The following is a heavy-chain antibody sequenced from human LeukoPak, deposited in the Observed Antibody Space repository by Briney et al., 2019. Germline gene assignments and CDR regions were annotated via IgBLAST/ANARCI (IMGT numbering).Heavy chain of an antibody. V-gene: IGHV1-69*13. Sequence: SVTISCKASGGNFRSYGISWVWQAPGQGLEWMGGIVPILGPATYAQKFQDGLTITADESTSTVYMELSSLKSEDTAVYYCARGGVRGELQIYFEYWGQGNLVTVSS. CDR3: ARGGVRGELQIYFEY. D-gene: IGHD1-7*01. CDR2: IVPILGPA. CDR1: GGNFRSYG. J-gene: IGHJ4*02.